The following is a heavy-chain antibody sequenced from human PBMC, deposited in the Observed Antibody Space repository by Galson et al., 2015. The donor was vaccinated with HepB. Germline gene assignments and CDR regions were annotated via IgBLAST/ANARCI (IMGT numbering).Heavy chain of an antibody. V-gene: IGHV1-69*04. D-gene: IGHD3-16*01. Sequence: SVKVSCKATGGTFSNHAISWVRQAPGQGLGWMGRIITFFGMTNYARKFQGRVTITADRSTSTVYMELSSLRSEDTAVFYCARDHVSLAGGVENCLDPWGQGTLVTVSS. CDR3: ARDHVSLAGGVENCLDP. CDR1: GGTFSNHA. J-gene: IGHJ5*02. CDR2: IITFFGMT.